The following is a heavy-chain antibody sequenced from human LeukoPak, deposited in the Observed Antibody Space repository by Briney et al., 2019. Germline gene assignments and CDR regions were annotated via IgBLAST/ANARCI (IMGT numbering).Heavy chain of an antibody. D-gene: IGHD3-3*01. CDR1: GYSISSGYY. V-gene: IGHV4-38-2*02. Sequence: SETLSLTCTVSGYSISSGYYWGWIRQPPGKGLEWIGSIYTSGSTNYNPSLKSRVTISVDTSKNQFSLKLSSVTAADTAVYYCARENVDYDFWSGYYPWYFDLWGRGTLVTVSS. J-gene: IGHJ2*01. CDR2: IYTSGST. CDR3: ARENVDYDFWSGYYPWYFDL.